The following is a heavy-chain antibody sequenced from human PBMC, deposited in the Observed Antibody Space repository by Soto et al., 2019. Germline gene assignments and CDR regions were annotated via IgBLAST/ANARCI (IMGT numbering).Heavy chain of an antibody. CDR1: GGSISSISSY. J-gene: IGHJ6*02. CDR2: VYYSGST. V-gene: IGHV4-39*07. D-gene: IGHD6-13*01. CDR3: ARLNRASVYSHWYYGMDV. Sequence: PSETLSLTCTVSGGSISSISSYWGWIRQPPGKGLEWIGNVYYSGSTYSPSFQGQVTISADKSISTAYLQWSSLKASDTAMYYCARLNRASVYSHWYYGMDVWGQGTTVTVSS.